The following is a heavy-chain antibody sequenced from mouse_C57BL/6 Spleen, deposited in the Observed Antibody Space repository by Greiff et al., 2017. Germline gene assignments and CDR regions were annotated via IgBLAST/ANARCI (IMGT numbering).Heavy chain of an antibody. CDR3: ARPYDYDAFAY. D-gene: IGHD2-4*01. CDR1: GFTFSDYY. CDR2: ISNGGGST. V-gene: IGHV5-12*01. Sequence: EVQGVESGGGLVQPGGSLKLSCAASGFTFSDYYMYWVRQTPEKRLEWVAYISNGGGSTYYPDTVKGRFTISRDNAKNTLYLQMSRLKSEDTAMYYCARPYDYDAFAYWGQGTLVTVSA. J-gene: IGHJ3*01.